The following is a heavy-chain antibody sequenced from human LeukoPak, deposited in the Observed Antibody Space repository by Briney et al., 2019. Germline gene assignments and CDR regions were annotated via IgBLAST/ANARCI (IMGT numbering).Heavy chain of an antibody. CDR1: GVTFSSYS. D-gene: IGHD3-9*01. CDR3: AREGIFTGSD. V-gene: IGHV3-48*02. CDR2: ISSSTSTI. Sequence: GGSLRLSCAASGVTFSSYSMNWVRQAPGKGLEWGSYISSSTSTIYYADSVKGRFTISRANAKNSLYLQMNSLREENTAVYYCAREGIFTGSDWGQGTLVTVSS. J-gene: IGHJ4*02.